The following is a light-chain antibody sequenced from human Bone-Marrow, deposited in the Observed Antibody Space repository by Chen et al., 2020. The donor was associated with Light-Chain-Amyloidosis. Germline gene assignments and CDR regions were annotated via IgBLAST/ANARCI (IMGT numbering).Light chain of an antibody. J-gene: IGKJ2*01. CDR2: AAS. CDR1: QNISIY. V-gene: IGKV1-39*01. CDR3: QQSYSTPPNT. Sequence: DIQMTQSPSSLSGSVGDRVTITCRASQNISIYLNWYQQKPGKAPKLLIYAASTLRSGVPSRFSGSRSGTDLTLTISNLRPEDSATYYCQQSYSTPPNTFGQGTKLDIK.